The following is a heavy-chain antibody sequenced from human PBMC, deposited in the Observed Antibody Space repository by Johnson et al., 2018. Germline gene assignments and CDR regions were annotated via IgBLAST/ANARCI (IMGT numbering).Heavy chain of an antibody. V-gene: IGHV1-8*01. CDR2: MNPNSGTT. D-gene: IGHD1-1*01. CDR1: GYTFTSYD. Sequence: VQLVESGAEVKKXGASVKVXCKASGYTFTSYDINWVRQATGQGLEWMGWMNPNSGTTGYAQKFQGRVTMTRNTSISTAYMELSSLRTEDPAVYYCASQSGTTGTTSSFDPWGQGTMVTVSS. J-gene: IGHJ3*01. CDR3: ASQSGTTGTTSSFDP.